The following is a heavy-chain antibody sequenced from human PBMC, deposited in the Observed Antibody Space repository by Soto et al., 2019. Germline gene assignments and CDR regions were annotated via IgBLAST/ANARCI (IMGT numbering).Heavy chain of an antibody. Sequence: SETLSLTCTVSGGSISSYYWSWIRQPPGKGLEWIGYIYYSGSTNYNPSLKSRVTISVDTSKNQFSLKLSSVTAADTAVYYCARERGIAAAGARYYYYYGMDVWGQGTTVTVSS. V-gene: IGHV4-59*01. CDR2: IYYSGST. CDR1: GGSISSYY. CDR3: ARERGIAAAGARYYYYYGMDV. J-gene: IGHJ6*02. D-gene: IGHD6-13*01.